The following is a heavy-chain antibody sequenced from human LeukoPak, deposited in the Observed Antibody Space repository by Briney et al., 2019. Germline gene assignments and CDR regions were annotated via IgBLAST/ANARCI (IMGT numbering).Heavy chain of an antibody. CDR2: ISSSSSYI. CDR1: GFAFSSYS. Sequence: GGSLRLSCAASGFAFSSYSMNWVRQAPGKGLEWVSSISSSSSYIYYADSVKGRFTISRDNAKNSLYLQMNSLRAEDTAVYYCARSFSSGWYFDYWGQGTLVTVSS. V-gene: IGHV3-21*01. CDR3: ARSFSSGWYFDY. D-gene: IGHD6-19*01. J-gene: IGHJ4*02.